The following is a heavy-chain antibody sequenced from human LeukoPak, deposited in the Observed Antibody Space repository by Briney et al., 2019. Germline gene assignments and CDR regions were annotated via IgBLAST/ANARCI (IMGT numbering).Heavy chain of an antibody. CDR2: INSDGSNT. D-gene: IGHD6-19*01. V-gene: IGHV3-74*01. Sequence: GGSLILSCAASAFTFSSYWMHWFRQAPGKGLVWVSRINSDGSNTNYADSVKGRFTISRDNATNTLYLQMNSLRAEDTAVLYCARVSDISGHWGFLDYWGQGTLVTVSS. CDR3: ARVSDISGHWGFLDY. CDR1: AFTFSSYW. J-gene: IGHJ4*02.